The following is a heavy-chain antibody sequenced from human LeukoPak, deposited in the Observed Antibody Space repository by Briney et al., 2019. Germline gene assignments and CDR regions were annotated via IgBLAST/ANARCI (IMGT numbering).Heavy chain of an antibody. CDR3: TTQKYTTSTWGARYYYGMDV. Sequence: GRSLRLSCAASGFTFDDYAMHWVRQAPGKGLEWVSAISGSGGSTYFTDSVKGRFTISRDNSKNTLYLQLNSLKTEDTAVYYCTTQKYTTSTWGARYYYGMDVWGQGTTVTVSS. J-gene: IGHJ6*02. V-gene: IGHV3-23*01. D-gene: IGHD3-16*01. CDR2: ISGSGGST. CDR1: GFTFDDYA.